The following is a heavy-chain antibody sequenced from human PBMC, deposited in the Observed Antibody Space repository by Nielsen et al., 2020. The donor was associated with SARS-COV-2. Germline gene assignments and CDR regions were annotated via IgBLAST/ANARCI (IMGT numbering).Heavy chain of an antibody. D-gene: IGHD6-6*01. Sequence: SETLSLTCTVSGGSISSSSYYWGWIRQPPGKGLEWIGSIYYSGSTNYNPSLKSRVTISVDTSKNQFSLKLSSVTAADTAVYYCARDGQAARYFDYWGQGTLVTVSS. CDR2: IYYSGST. V-gene: IGHV4-39*07. J-gene: IGHJ4*02. CDR1: GGSISSSSYY. CDR3: ARDGQAARYFDY.